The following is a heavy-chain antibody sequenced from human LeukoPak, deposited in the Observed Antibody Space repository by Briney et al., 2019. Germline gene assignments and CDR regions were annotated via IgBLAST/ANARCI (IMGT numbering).Heavy chain of an antibody. CDR1: GFIVSSNY. Sequence: GGSLRLSCVASGFIVSSNYMSRVRQAPGKGLEWVSVIYSGGGTNYADSVKGRFTISRDRSKNTLYLQMNSLRVEDTAVYYCARAPMTTEDYWGQGTLVTVSS. CDR2: IYSGGGT. D-gene: IGHD4-17*01. CDR3: ARAPMTTEDY. V-gene: IGHV3-53*01. J-gene: IGHJ4*02.